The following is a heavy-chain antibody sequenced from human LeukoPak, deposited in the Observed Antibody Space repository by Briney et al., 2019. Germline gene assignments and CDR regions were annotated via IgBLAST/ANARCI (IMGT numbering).Heavy chain of an antibody. CDR2: IYYSGST. V-gene: IGHV4-31*03. Sequence: SETLSLTCTVSGGSISSGGYYWSWIRQHPGKGLEWIGYIYYSGSTYYNPSLKSRVTISVDTSKNQFSLKLSSVTAADTAVYYCARDAEYYYDSSAIGLFDYWGQGTLVTVSS. CDR1: GGSISSGGYY. D-gene: IGHD3-22*01. CDR3: ARDAEYYYDSSAIGLFDY. J-gene: IGHJ4*02.